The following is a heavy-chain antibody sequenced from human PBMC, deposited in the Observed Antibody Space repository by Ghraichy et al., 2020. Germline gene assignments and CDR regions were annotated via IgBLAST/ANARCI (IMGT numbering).Heavy chain of an antibody. CDR1: GGSISSSSYY. V-gene: IGHV4-39*01. Sequence: SETLSLTCTVSGGSISSSSYYWGWIRQPPGKGLEWIGSIYYSGSTYYNPSLKSRVTISVDTSKNQFSLKLSSVTAADTAVYYCARRGASIEINWFDPWGQGTLVTVSP. CDR3: ARRGASIEINWFDP. CDR2: IYYSGST. J-gene: IGHJ5*02. D-gene: IGHD5-24*01.